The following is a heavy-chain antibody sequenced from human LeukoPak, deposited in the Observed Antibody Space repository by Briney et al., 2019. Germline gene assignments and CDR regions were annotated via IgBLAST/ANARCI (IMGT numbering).Heavy chain of an antibody. CDR1: GFTFSTSW. CDR3: SRAGSYRFDY. CDR2: MNSDGRTI. D-gene: IGHD3-16*02. Sequence: PGGSLRLSCAASGFTFSTSWMPWVRQGPGKGPVWVSRMNSDGRTIDYADSVKGRFIISRDNAKNTLYLQMNSLRAEDTAVYYCSRAGSYRFDYWGQGTLVTVSS. J-gene: IGHJ4*02. V-gene: IGHV3-74*01.